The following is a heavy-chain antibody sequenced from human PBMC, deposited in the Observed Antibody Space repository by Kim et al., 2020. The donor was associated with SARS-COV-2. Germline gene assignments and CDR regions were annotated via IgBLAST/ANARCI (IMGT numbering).Heavy chain of an antibody. Sequence: GESLKISCKGSGYSFTSYWISWVRQMPGKGLEWMGRIDPSDSYTNYSPSFQGHVTISADKSISTAYLQWSSLKASDTAMYYCARQALGYSSSWYSPRNWFDPWGQGTLVTVSS. D-gene: IGHD6-13*01. CDR3: ARQALGYSSSWYSPRNWFDP. CDR1: GYSFTSYW. J-gene: IGHJ5*02. CDR2: IDPSDSYT. V-gene: IGHV5-10-1*01.